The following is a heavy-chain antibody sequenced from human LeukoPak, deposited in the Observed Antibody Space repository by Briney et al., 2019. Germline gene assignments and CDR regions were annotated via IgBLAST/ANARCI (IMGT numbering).Heavy chain of an antibody. CDR1: GGSISSGSYY. Sequence: SDTLSLTCTVSGGSISSGSYYWSWIRQPAGKGLDWIGRIYTSGSTNYNPSLKSRVTISVGTSKNQFSLKLSSVTAADTAVYYCAREIGVRYCSSTSCYTPYYYYGMDVWGQGTTVTVSS. CDR2: IYTSGST. CDR3: AREIGVRYCSSTSCYTPYYYYGMDV. J-gene: IGHJ6*02. D-gene: IGHD2-2*02. V-gene: IGHV4-61*02.